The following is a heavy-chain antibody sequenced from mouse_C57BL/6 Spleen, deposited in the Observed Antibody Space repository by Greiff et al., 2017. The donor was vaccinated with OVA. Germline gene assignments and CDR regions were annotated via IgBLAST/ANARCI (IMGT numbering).Heavy chain of an antibody. CDR3: ALDGFSFAY. CDR1: GYAFSSSW. CDR2: IYPGDGDT. V-gene: IGHV1-82*01. D-gene: IGHD2-3*01. J-gene: IGHJ3*01. Sequence: QVQLKESGPELVKPGASVKISCKASGYAFSSSWMNWVKQRPGKGLEWIGRIYPGDGDTNYNGKFKGKATLTADKSSSTAYMQLSSLTSEDSAVYFCALDGFSFAYWGQGTLVTVSA.